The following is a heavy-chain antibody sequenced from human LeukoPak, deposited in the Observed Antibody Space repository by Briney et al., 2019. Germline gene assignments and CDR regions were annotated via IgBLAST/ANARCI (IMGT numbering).Heavy chain of an antibody. CDR3: VKEDSQTPGGDY. CDR1: GFTFSNYA. J-gene: IGHJ4*02. V-gene: IGHV3-64*05. Sequence: GGSLRLSCSASGFTFSNYAMHWVRQAPGKGLEYVSVISSNGGSTYYADSVKGRFTISRDNSKKTVYFQMSSLRVEDTAVYYCVKEDSQTPGGDYWGQGTPVTVSS. CDR2: ISSNGGST. D-gene: IGHD3-10*01.